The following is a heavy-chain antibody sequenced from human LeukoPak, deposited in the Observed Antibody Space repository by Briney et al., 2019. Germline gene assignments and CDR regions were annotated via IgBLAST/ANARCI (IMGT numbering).Heavy chain of an antibody. J-gene: IGHJ4*02. CDR2: IYHSGST. D-gene: IGHD3-3*01. V-gene: IGHV4-30-2*01. CDR1: GGSISSGGYY. Sequence: PSETLSLTCTVSGGSISSGGYYWSWIRQPPGKGLEWIGYIYHSGSTYYNPSLKSRVTISVDRSKNQFSLKLSSVTAADTAVYYCASFRGASLWSGYYTSVAYWGQGTLVTVSS. CDR3: ASFRGASLWSGYYTSVAY.